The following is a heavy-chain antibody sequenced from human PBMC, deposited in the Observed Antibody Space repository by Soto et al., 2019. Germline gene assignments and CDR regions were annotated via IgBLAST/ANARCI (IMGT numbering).Heavy chain of an antibody. J-gene: IGHJ5*02. CDR1: CGSIMDYY. V-gene: IGHV4-4*07. D-gene: IGHD5-12*01. CDR3: ARVQRYSGSYRWFDP. CDR2: IYDTGSV. Sequence: SETLSLTCTLSCGSIMDYYWSWIRQPAGKGLEWIGRIYDTGSVNYNPSLKSRVTMSVDTSQNQLSLKLSPVTAADTAVYYCARVQRYSGSYRWFDPWGQGTLVTVSS.